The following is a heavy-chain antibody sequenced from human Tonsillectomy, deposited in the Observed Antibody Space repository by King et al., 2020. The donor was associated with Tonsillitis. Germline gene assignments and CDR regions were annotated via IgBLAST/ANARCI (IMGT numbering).Heavy chain of an antibody. CDR1: GGSISSSSYY. V-gene: IGHV4-39*01. CDR2: IYFGGST. Sequence: QLQESGPGLVKPSETLSLTCTVSGGSISSSSYYWGWIRQPPGKGLEWIGSIYFGGSTYYNPSLKSRLTISVDTSKNQFSLKLSSVTAADTAVYHCATPGGTYYDILTGSYKPLGRFDYWGQGTQVTVSS. CDR3: ATPGGTYYDILTGSYKPLGRFDY. J-gene: IGHJ4*02. D-gene: IGHD3-9*01.